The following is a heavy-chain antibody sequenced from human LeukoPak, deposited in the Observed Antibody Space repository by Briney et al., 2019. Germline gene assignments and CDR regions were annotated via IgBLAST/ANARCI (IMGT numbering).Heavy chain of an antibody. V-gene: IGHV3-30*19. Sequence: GGSLRLSCAASGFTFSSYGMHWVRQAPGKGLEWVAVISYDGSNKYYADSVKGRFAISRDNSKNTLYLQVNSLRAEDTAVYYCARDFYGSGSLPHDYWGQGTLVTVSS. CDR1: GFTFSSYG. CDR3: ARDFYGSGSLPHDY. J-gene: IGHJ4*02. D-gene: IGHD3-10*01. CDR2: ISYDGSNK.